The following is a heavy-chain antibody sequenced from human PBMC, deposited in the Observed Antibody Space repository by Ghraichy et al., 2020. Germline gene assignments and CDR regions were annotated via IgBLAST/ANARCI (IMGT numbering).Heavy chain of an antibody. CDR1: GGSISSGSYY. V-gene: IGHV4-61*02. D-gene: IGHD5-18*01. CDR2: IYTSGTT. Sequence: SETLSLTCTVSGGSISSGSYYWSWIRQPAGKGLEWIGRIYTSGTTKYNPSLESRVTVSVDTSKNQFSLKLNSVTAADTAVYYCARGSSLPRYTFGYYYFDYWGQGTLVTVSS. J-gene: IGHJ4*02. CDR3: ARGSSLPRYTFGYYYFDY.